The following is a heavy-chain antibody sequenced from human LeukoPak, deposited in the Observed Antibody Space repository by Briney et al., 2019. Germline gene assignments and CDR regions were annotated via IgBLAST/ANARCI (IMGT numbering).Heavy chain of an antibody. CDR2: IKQDGSEK. CDR3: ARDSPVPAATQGYFDY. J-gene: IGHJ4*02. V-gene: IGHV3-7*01. D-gene: IGHD2-2*01. Sequence: LRRTLSLTCSVSGDSITSYAWWSWVRQAPGKGLEWVANIKQDGSEKNYVDSVKGRFTISRDNAKNSLYLQMNSQRVEDTAVYYCARDSPVPAATQGYFDYWGQGTLVTVSS. CDR1: GDSITSYAW.